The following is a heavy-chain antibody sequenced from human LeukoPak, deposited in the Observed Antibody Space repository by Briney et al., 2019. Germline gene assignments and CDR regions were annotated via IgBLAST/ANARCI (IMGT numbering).Heavy chain of an antibody. J-gene: IGHJ4*02. D-gene: IGHD1-7*01. V-gene: IGHV3-7*01. CDR2: IHKAGTEI. Sequence: GGPLTLSCGASGFTFTDYWMTWVREVPGKGLGGVANIHKAGTEIYYVDSVKGRFAISRDNAKNSLYLQLSSLRADDTAVYYCARVGWVELQRVFDYWGQGTLVTVSS. CDR1: GFTFTDYW. CDR3: ARVGWVELQRVFDY.